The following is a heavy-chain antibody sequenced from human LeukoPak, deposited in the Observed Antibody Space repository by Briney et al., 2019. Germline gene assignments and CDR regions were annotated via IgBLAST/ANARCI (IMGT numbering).Heavy chain of an antibody. J-gene: IGHJ4*02. CDR1: GFTFDDYA. CDR2: ISWNSGSI. Sequence: GRSLRLSCAASGFTFDDYAMHWVRQSPGKGLEWVSGISWNSGSIGYADSVKGRFTISRDNAKNSLYLQMNSLRAEDTAVYYCARARVAARPVEPLDYWGQGTLVTVSS. CDR3: ARARVAARPVEPLDY. D-gene: IGHD6-6*01. V-gene: IGHV3-9*01.